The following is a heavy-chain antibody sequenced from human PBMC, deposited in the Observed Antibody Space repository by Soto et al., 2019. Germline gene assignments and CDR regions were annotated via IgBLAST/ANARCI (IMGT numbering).Heavy chain of an antibody. D-gene: IGHD2-21*02. CDR1: GLSLRTTGVG. CDR2: LYWDDDK. CDR3: VQSPCGGDCLEIYSSHAYNGLDV. Sequence: QVTLKESGPTLVKPTQTLTLTCTVSGLSLRTTGVGVGWVRQPPGKALEWLALLYWDDDKRYSPSLRSRLTIAKDISEKQVVLTMTNMDTVYTATYYCVQSPCGGDCLEIYSSHAYNGLDVWGQGTTVSFSS. J-gene: IGHJ6*02. V-gene: IGHV2-5*02.